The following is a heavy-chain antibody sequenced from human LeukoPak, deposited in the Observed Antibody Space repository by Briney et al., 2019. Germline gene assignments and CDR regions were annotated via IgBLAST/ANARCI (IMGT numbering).Heavy chain of an antibody. Sequence: GGSLRLSSAASGFTFSTYWMSWVRQAPGKGLEWVANINQDGSAKYYVDFVKGRFTISRDNAKNSLYLQMNSLRAEDTAVYYCARQPFDYWGQGTLVTVSS. CDR1: GFTFSTYW. CDR3: ARQPFDY. CDR2: INQDGSAK. J-gene: IGHJ4*02. D-gene: IGHD6-13*01. V-gene: IGHV3-7*01.